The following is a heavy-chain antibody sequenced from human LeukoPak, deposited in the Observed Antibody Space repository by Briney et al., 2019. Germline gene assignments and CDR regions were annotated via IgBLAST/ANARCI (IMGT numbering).Heavy chain of an antibody. J-gene: IGHJ3*02. CDR3: ARDRELPDAFDI. CDR2: ISNTGSSI. CDR1: GIRSSDSY. Sequence: GGSLRLSCGAPGIRSSDSYMSWIRQAPGKGPEWLSYISNTGSSIYYADSVKGRFTISRDNAKNSLYLQMNSLRAEDTAVYYCARDRELPDAFDIWGQGTMVTVSS. D-gene: IGHD1-26*01. V-gene: IGHV3-11*04.